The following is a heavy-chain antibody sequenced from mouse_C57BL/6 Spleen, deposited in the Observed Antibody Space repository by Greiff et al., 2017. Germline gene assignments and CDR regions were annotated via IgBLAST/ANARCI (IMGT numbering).Heavy chain of an antibody. D-gene: IGHD1-1*01. CDR1: GYTFTSYW. Sequence: VQLQQPGAELVKPGASVKLSCKASGYTFTSYWMQWVKQRPGQGLEWIGEIDPSDSYTNYNQKFKGKATLTVDTSSSTAYMQLSSLTSEDSAVYYCASVVEAMDYWGQGTSVTVSS. J-gene: IGHJ4*01. CDR3: ASVVEAMDY. CDR2: IDPSDSYT. V-gene: IGHV1-50*01.